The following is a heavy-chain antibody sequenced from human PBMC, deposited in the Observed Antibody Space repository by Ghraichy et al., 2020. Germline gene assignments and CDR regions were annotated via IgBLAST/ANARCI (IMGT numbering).Heavy chain of an antibody. V-gene: IGHV3-21*01. J-gene: IGHJ6*02. CDR1: GLMFSPNT. Sequence: LSLTCVASGLMFSPNTMNWVRQAPGKGLEWVSSISSSTRFIYYADSVKGRFTISRDNAQNSLYLQMNSLRAEDTAVYYCSRGGGAGTPVLYHMDVWGLGTTVTVSS. CDR2: ISSSTRFI. D-gene: IGHD6-19*01. CDR3: SRGGGAGTPVLYHMDV.